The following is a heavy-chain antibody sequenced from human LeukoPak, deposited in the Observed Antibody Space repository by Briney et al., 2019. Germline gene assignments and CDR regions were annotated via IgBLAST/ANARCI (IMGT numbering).Heavy chain of an antibody. J-gene: IGHJ6*03. D-gene: IGHD3-16*01. V-gene: IGHV3-7*01. CDR1: GFTFSSYW. Sequence: GGSLRLSCAASGFTFSSYWMSWVRQAPGKGLEWVAYIKQDGSEKYYADSVKGRFTISRDNAKNSLYLQMNSLRAEDTAVYYCAKRAPPGLYMDVWGKGTTVTISS. CDR3: AKRAPPGLYMDV. CDR2: IKQDGSEK.